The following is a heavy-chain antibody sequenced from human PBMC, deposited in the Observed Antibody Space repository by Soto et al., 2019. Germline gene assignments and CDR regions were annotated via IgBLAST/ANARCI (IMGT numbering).Heavy chain of an antibody. V-gene: IGHV3-64*01. Sequence: EVQLVESGGGLVQPGGSLRLSCAASGFTFSGYSMFWVRQAPGKGLESVSAINANGVNTFYAKSVKGRFTISRDKSKNTMYLQMGSLRAEDMAVYYCARGRVEDSSGWATYFDYWGQGTLVTVSS. CDR3: ARGRVEDSSGWATYFDY. J-gene: IGHJ4*02. CDR2: INANGVNT. D-gene: IGHD6-19*01. CDR1: GFTFSGYS.